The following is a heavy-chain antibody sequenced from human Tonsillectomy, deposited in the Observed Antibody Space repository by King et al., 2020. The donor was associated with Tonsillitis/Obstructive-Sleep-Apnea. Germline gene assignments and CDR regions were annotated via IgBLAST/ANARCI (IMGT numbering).Heavy chain of an antibody. V-gene: IGHV1-18*01. CDR1: GYMFTNYA. J-gene: IGHJ5*02. CDR2: ISPYNGNS. CDR3: AREVYDCGDGTCQNWFDT. D-gene: IGHD2-21*01. Sequence: QLVQSGAEVKKPGASVKVSCKASGYMFTNYAVTWVRQAPGQGLEWMGWISPYNGNSNYAQKFQGRVTMTTDTSTSTAYVELRSLRSDDTAVYYCAREVYDCGDGTCQNWFDTWGQGTLVTVSS.